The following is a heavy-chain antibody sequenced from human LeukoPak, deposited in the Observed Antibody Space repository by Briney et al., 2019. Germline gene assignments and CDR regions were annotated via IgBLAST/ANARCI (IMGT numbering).Heavy chain of an antibody. V-gene: IGHV3-23*01. CDR2: ISGSGTST. CDR3: AKGPMVRIDF. Sequence: GGSLRLSCTTSGFTFSNYWMSWVRQAQGKGLEWVSGISGSGTSTYYADSVKGRFTISRDNSKNTLYLQMNSLRAEDTAVYYCAKGPMVRIDFWGQGTLVTVSS. D-gene: IGHD3-10*01. CDR1: GFTFSNYW. J-gene: IGHJ4*02.